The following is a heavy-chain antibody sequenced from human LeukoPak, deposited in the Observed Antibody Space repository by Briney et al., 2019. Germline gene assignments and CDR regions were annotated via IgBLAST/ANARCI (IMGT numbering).Heavy chain of an antibody. CDR2: INPSGGST. Sequence: GASVTVSCKASGYTFTSYYMHWVRQPPGQGREWMGIINPSGGSTSYAQKFQGRVTMTRDMSTSTVYMELSSLRSEDTAVYYCARGPPPRYSISSDYYYYYYMDVWGKGTTVTVSS. D-gene: IGHD6-6*01. J-gene: IGHJ6*03. CDR3: ARGPPPRYSISSDYYYYYYMDV. V-gene: IGHV1-46*01. CDR1: GYTFTSYY.